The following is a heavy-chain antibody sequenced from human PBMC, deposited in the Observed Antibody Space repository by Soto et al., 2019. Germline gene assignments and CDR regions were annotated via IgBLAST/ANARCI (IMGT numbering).Heavy chain of an antibody. J-gene: IGHJ5*02. D-gene: IGHD2-2*01. CDR1: GGSISSYY. CDR2: IYHSGST. Sequence: SETLSLTCTASGGSISSYYWSWIRQPPGKGLEWIGEIYHSGSTNYNPSHKSRITVSIDTSKSQFSLNLISVTPADTAVYNCAGYPLQAYFQKCFDPWGQGTLVTVSS. V-gene: IGHV4-59*01. CDR3: AGYPLQAYFQKCFDP.